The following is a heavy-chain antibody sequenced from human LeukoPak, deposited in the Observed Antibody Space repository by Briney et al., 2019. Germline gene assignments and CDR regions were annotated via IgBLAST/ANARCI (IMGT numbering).Heavy chain of an antibody. V-gene: IGHV1-2*02. D-gene: IGHD2-15*01. CDR3: ARVPRRGCSGGSCYRYYFDY. J-gene: IGHJ4*02. Sequence: GASVKVSCKASGYTFTGYYMHWARQAPGQGLEWMGWINPNSGGTNYAQKFQGRVTMTRDTSISTAYMELSRLRSDDTAVYYCARVPRRGCSGGSCYRYYFDYWGQGTLVTVSS. CDR1: GYTFTGYY. CDR2: INPNSGGT.